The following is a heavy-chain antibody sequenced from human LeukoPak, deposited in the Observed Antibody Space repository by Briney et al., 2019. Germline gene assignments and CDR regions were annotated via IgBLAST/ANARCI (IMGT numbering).Heavy chain of an antibody. J-gene: IGHJ6*02. CDR1: GGTFSSYA. Sequence: ASVKVSCKASGGTFSSYAISWVRQAPGQGLEWMGRIIPILGIANYAQKFQGRVTITADKSTSTAYMELSSLRSEDTAVYYCAIYYYDSSGYSFGGAPNYYYGMDVWGQGTTVTVSS. V-gene: IGHV1-69*04. D-gene: IGHD3-22*01. CDR2: IIPILGIA. CDR3: AIYYYDSSGYSFGGAPNYYYGMDV.